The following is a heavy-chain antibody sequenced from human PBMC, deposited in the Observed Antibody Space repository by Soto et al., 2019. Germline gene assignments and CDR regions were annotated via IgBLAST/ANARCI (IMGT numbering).Heavy chain of an antibody. V-gene: IGHV3-15*01. CDR3: TTDVPYSYGALIY. CDR1: GLTFRTAW. Sequence: EVQLVESGGGLVKPGGSLRLSCAASGLTFRTAWMTWVRQAPGKGLEWVGRIKSKSDGATIEYAAPVKGRFTISRDDSTNMLSLQMNSLKTEDTAVYYGTTDVPYSYGALIYWGQGTLVTVSS. CDR2: IKSKSDGATI. D-gene: IGHD5-18*01. J-gene: IGHJ4*02.